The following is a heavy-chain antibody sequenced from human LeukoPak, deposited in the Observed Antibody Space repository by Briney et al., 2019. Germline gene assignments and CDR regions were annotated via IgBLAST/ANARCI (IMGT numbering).Heavy chain of an antibody. J-gene: IGHJ6*02. D-gene: IGHD3-16*02. CDR1: GFTFSSYG. Sequence: GGSLRLSCAASGFTFSSYGMHWVRQAPGKGLEWVAVMWYDGSNKYYADSVKGRFTISRDNSKNTLYLQMNSLRAEDTAVYYCARDIAGYYYYGMDVWGQGTTVTVSS. CDR2: MWYDGSNK. V-gene: IGHV3-33*01. CDR3: ARDIAGYYYYGMDV.